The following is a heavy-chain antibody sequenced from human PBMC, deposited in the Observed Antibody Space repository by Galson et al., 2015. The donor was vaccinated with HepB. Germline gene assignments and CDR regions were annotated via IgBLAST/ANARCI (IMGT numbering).Heavy chain of an antibody. CDR3: ARGGFGELDY. CDR2: IGTAADT. J-gene: IGHJ4*02. CDR1: GFTFSSYD. D-gene: IGHD3-10*01. V-gene: IGHV3-13*01. Sequence: SLRLSYATSGFTFSSYDMHWVRQATGKGLEWVSSIGTAADTKYPDSVKGRFTISRENAKTSFYLQMNSLTAGDSAVYYCARGGFGELDYWGQGTLVTVSS.